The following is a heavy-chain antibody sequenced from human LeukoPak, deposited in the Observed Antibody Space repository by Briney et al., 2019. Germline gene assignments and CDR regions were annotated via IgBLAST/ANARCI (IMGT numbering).Heavy chain of an antibody. CDR2: IRSKANSYGT. D-gene: IGHD2-8*01. CDR3: TQWADVAPMDV. Sequence: WGSLNLSCAAAGFNFSGSAVHWVRQASGKGLEWVGRIRSKANSYGTAYSESVKGRSSISRDDSKNTSYLQMNSLKSEDTAVYFCTQWADVAPMDVWGQGTTVIVSS. CDR1: GFNFSGSA. V-gene: IGHV3-73*01. J-gene: IGHJ6*02.